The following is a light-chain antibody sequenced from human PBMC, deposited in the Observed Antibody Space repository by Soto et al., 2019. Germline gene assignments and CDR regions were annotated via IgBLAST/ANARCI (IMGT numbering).Light chain of an antibody. CDR2: GAS. CDR1: QSTSSW. Sequence: DLLMTQSPSTLSASVGETVTLTCRASQSTSSWVAWFQQRPGKPPKLVIYGASTLERGVPSRFYGSGSGKEFTLTIAGLQPDDFATYYCQHYKPYKTFGQGTRV. V-gene: IGKV1-5*03. CDR3: QHYKPYKT. J-gene: IGKJ1*01.